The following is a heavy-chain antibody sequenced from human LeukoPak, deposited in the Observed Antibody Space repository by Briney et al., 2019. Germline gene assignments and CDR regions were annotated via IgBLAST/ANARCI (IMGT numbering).Heavy chain of an antibody. CDR3: AMYYYDSSGYYPFRPLYDY. J-gene: IGHJ4*02. CDR2: IKQDGSEK. Sequence: GGSLRLSCAASGFTFSSYWMSWVRQAPGKGLEWVANIKQDGSEKYYVDSVKGRFTISRDNAKNSLYLQMNSLRAEDTAVYYCAMYYYDSSGYYPFRPLYDYWGQGTLVTVSS. V-gene: IGHV3-7*01. CDR1: GFTFSSYW. D-gene: IGHD3-22*01.